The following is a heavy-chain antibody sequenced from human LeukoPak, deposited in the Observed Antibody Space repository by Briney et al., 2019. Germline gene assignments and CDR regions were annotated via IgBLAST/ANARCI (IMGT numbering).Heavy chain of an antibody. Sequence: GASVKVSCKASGYTFTGYYMHWVRQAPGQGLEWMGWINPNSDGTNYAQKFQGRVTMTRDTSISTAYMELSRLRSDDTAVYYCARGAEPATISYHDYWGQGTLVTVSS. CDR2: INPNSDGT. D-gene: IGHD5-24*01. CDR3: ARGAEPATISYHDY. V-gene: IGHV1-2*02. CDR1: GYTFTGYY. J-gene: IGHJ4*02.